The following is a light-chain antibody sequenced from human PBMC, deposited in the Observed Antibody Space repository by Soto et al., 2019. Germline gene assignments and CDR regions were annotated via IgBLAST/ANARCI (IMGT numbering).Light chain of an antibody. CDR2: SVS. V-gene: IGKV3-20*01. CDR1: QRCXNDY. CDR3: LHQGSALWT. J-gene: IGKJ1*01. Sequence: DMALTNSACTLSLSPGDRATLACRASQRCXNDYVAWCLQNPGQTPRLRXDSVSSRATGVPDRCSGSGSATDFTRTISRLEPEYCATYYCLHQGSALWTFGQGTKVDIK.